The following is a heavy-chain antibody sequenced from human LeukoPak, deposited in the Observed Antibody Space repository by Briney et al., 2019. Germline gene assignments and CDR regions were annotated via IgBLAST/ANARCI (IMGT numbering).Heavy chain of an antibody. CDR1: GFTVSSNY. Sequence: HPGGSLRLSCAASGFTVSSNYMSWVRQAPGKGLEWVSVIYSGGSTYYADPVKGRFTISRDNSKNTLYLQMNSLRAEDTAVYYCARDSYCSSTSCYEGLYYYYGMDVWGQGTTVTVSS. CDR2: IYSGGST. D-gene: IGHD2-2*01. J-gene: IGHJ6*02. CDR3: ARDSYCSSTSCYEGLYYYYGMDV. V-gene: IGHV3-53*01.